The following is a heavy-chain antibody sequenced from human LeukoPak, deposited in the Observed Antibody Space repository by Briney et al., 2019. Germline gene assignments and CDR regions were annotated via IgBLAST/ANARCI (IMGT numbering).Heavy chain of an antibody. CDR1: GFTFSSYA. J-gene: IGHJ4*02. D-gene: IGHD1-26*01. Sequence: PGGSLRLSCAASGFTFSSYAMNWVRQAPGKGLEWVSYISSSSSTIYYADSVKGRFTISRDNAKNSLYLQMNSLRAKDTAVYYCARDGGSYYGGNFDYWGQGTLVTVFS. CDR2: ISSSSSTI. V-gene: IGHV3-48*01. CDR3: ARDGGSYYGGNFDY.